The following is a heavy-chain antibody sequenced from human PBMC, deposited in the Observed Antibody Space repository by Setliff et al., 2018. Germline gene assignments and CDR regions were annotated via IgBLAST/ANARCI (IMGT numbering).Heavy chain of an antibody. CDR1: GYTFTSYY. CDR3: ARTSRGGPFDY. V-gene: IGHV1-2*02. Sequence: GASVKVSCKASGYTFTSYYMHWVRQAPGQGLEWMGWINPKTGGTNYAQKFQGRVTMTRDTSISTAYMELSRLRSDDTAVYYCARTSRGGPFDYWGQGTLVTVSS. CDR2: INPKTGGT. D-gene: IGHD2-15*01. J-gene: IGHJ4*02.